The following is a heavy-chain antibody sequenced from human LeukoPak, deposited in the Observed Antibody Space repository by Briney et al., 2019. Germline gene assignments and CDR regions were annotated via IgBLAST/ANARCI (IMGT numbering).Heavy chain of an antibody. V-gene: IGHV3-23*01. CDR3: VKGPRPDITVAHTVEN. Sequence: GGSLRLSCAASGFIFSNYAMSWVRPVPGRGLEWVSTISSRGDSTYVADSVKGRFTISRDNSKNSLYLQMNTVRAEDTAVYYCVKGPRPDITVAHTVENWGQGTLVTVSS. CDR1: GFIFSNYA. CDR2: ISSRGDST. D-gene: IGHD6-19*01. J-gene: IGHJ4*02.